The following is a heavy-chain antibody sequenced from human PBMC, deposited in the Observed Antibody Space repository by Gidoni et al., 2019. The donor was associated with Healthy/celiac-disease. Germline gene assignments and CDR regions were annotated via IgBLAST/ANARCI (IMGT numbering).Heavy chain of an antibody. CDR2: ISYDGSNK. Sequence: SYGMHWVRQAPGKGLEWVAVISYDGSNKYYADSVKGRFTISRDNSKNTLYLQMNSLRAEDTAVYYCAKARGPGTVLRFILVIWGQGTMVTVSS. D-gene: IGHD3-3*01. CDR1: SYG. V-gene: IGHV3-30*18. CDR3: AKARGPGTVLRFILVI. J-gene: IGHJ3*02.